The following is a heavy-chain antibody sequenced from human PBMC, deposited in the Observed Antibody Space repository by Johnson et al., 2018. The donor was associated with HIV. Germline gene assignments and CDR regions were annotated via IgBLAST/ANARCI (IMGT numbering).Heavy chain of an antibody. CDR2: ISYDGSNK. CDR3: AREGLIVGATLGAFDI. Sequence: QVQLVESGGGVVQPGKSLRLSCAASGFTFSSYGMHWVRQAPGKGLEWVAVISYDGSNKYYADSVKGRFTISRDNSKNTLYLQMGSLRAEDMAVYYCAREGLIVGATLGAFDIWGQGTMVTVSS. J-gene: IGHJ3*02. D-gene: IGHD1-26*01. V-gene: IGHV3-30*03. CDR1: GFTFSSYG.